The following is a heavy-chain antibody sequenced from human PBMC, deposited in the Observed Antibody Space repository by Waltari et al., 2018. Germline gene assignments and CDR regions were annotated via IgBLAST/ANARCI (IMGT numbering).Heavy chain of an antibody. V-gene: IGHV1-46*01. CDR2: INPGGGSA. CDR3: ARVGSTATYYFDY. D-gene: IGHD1-26*01. Sequence: QVQLVQSGAEVKKPGASVKVSCKASGYTFTSYYMHWVRQAPGQGLEWMGIINPGGGSASYAQKFQGRVTRTTDTSTSTVYMELSSLGSEDTAVYYCARVGSTATYYFDYWGQGTLVTVSS. CDR1: GYTFTSYY. J-gene: IGHJ4*02.